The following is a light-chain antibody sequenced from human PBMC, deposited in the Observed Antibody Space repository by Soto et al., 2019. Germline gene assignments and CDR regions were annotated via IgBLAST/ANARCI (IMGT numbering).Light chain of an antibody. V-gene: IGLV4-69*01. CDR2: LSSDGSH. CDR1: SGHSSYA. J-gene: IGLJ2*01. Sequence: QPVLTQSPSASASLGASVKLTCTLSSGHSSYAIAWHQQQPEKGPRYLMKLSSDGSHSKGDGIPDRFSGSSSGDERYLTITSLQSEDEADYYCQTWDIGARMVFGGGTKLTVL. CDR3: QTWDIGARMV.